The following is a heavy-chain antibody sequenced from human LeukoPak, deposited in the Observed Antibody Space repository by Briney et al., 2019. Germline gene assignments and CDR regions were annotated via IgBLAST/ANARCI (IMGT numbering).Heavy chain of an antibody. V-gene: IGHV4-30-4*01. Sequence: SETLSLTCTVSGGSISSGDYYWSWIRQPPGKGLEWIGYIYYSGSTYYNPSLKSRVTISVDTSKNQFSLKLSSVTAADTAVYYCARVGYCSGGSCSSDYWGQGTLVTVSS. J-gene: IGHJ4*02. CDR1: GGSISSGDYY. CDR3: ARVGYCSGGSCSSDY. CDR2: IYYSGST. D-gene: IGHD2-15*01.